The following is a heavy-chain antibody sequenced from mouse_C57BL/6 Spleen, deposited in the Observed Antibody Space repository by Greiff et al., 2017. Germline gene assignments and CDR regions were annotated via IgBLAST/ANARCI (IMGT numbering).Heavy chain of an antibody. D-gene: IGHD2-4*01. V-gene: IGHV1-5*01. Sequence: VQLQQSGTVLARPGASVKMSCKTSGYTFTSYWMHWVKQRPGQGLEWIGAIYPGNSDTSSNQKFKGKAKLTAVTSASTAYMELSSLTNEDSAVYYCTIYEYDETWFAYWGQGTLVTVSA. CDR3: TIYEYDETWFAY. J-gene: IGHJ3*01. CDR1: GYTFTSYW. CDR2: IYPGNSDT.